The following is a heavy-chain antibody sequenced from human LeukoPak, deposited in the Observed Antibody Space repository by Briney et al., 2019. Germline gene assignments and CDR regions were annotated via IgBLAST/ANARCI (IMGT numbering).Heavy chain of an antibody. CDR3: ARSGGLLWFGEPNNWFDP. CDR1: GYTFTSYA. D-gene: IGHD3-10*01. J-gene: IGHJ5*02. CDR2: INAGNGNT. Sequence: ASVKVSCRASGYTFTSYAMHWVRQAPGQRLEWMGWINAGNGNTKYSQKFQGRVTITRDTSASTAYMELSSLRSEDTAVYYCARSGGLLWFGEPNNWFDPWGQGTLVTVSS. V-gene: IGHV1-3*01.